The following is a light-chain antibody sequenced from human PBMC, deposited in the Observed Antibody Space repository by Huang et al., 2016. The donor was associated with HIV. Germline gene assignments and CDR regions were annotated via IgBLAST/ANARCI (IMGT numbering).Light chain of an antibody. V-gene: IGKV3-11*01. J-gene: IGKJ3*01. CDR1: QSVSSY. CDR2: DAS. CDR3: QQRSNWREFT. Sequence: EIVLTQSPATLSLSPGERATLSCRASQSVSSYLAWYHQKPGQAPRLLIYDASNRATGIPARFSGSGSETDFTLAINSLDAEDFAVYYCQQRSNWREFTFGPRTKVDIK.